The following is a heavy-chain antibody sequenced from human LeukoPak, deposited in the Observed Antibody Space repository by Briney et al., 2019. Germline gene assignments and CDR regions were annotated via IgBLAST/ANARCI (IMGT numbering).Heavy chain of an antibody. CDR2: IYYSGST. Sequence: SETLSLTCAVSGGSIDRYYWSWIRQPPGKGLEWIGSIYYSGSTYYNPSLKSRVTISVDTSKNQFSLKLSSVTAADTAVYYCARQKGVWFGELSSWFDPWGQGTLVTVSS. V-gene: IGHV4-39*01. CDR3: ARQKGVWFGELSSWFDP. CDR1: GGSIDRYY. D-gene: IGHD3-10*01. J-gene: IGHJ5*02.